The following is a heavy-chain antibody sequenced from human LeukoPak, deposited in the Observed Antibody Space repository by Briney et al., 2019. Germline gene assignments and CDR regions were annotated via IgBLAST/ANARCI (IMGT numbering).Heavy chain of an antibody. Sequence: GESLKISCKGSGYSFPTYWIDWVRQMPGKGLEGMGIIYPDESNIRYSPSFQGQVTISADKSISTAYLQWSSLKASDTAMYYCARPPSRGYSSSFEYWGQGTLVTVSS. V-gene: IGHV5-51*01. CDR2: IYPDESNI. CDR3: ARPPSRGYSSSFEY. J-gene: IGHJ4*02. D-gene: IGHD2-2*03. CDR1: GYSFPTYW.